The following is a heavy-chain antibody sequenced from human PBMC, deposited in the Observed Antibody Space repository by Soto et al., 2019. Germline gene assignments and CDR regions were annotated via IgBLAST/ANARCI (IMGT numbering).Heavy chain of an antibody. Sequence: PGASLKISCKGSGYSFTSYWIGWLRQMPGKVLEWMGIIYPGDSDTRYSPSFQGQVTISDDKSISTAYLQWSSLKASDTAMYYCARTSSRYYYGMEVWGQGTTCTVSS. V-gene: IGHV5-51*01. D-gene: IGHD6-19*01. CDR1: GYSFTSYW. J-gene: IGHJ6*02. CDR2: IYPGDSDT. CDR3: ARTSSRYYYGMEV.